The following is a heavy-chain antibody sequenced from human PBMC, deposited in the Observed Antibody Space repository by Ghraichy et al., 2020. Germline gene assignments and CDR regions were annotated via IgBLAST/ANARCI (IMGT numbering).Heavy chain of an antibody. CDR1: GFTFSSYA. CDR2: ISGSGGST. D-gene: IGHD3-22*01. V-gene: IGHV3-23*01. CDR3: AKDSRYYYDSSGSY. J-gene: IGHJ4*02. Sequence: GSLNISCAASGFTFSSYAMSWVRQAPGKGLEWVSAISGSGGSTYYADSVKGRFTISRDNSKNTLYLQMNSLRAEDTAVYYCAKDSRYYYDSSGSYWGQGTLVTVSS.